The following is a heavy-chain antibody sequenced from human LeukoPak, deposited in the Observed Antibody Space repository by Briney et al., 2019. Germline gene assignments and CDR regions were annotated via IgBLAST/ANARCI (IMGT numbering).Heavy chain of an antibody. CDR3: ARHQWHYYYYMGV. CDR1: GGSISSSSYY. Sequence: SETLSLTCTVSGGSISSSSYYWGWIRQSPGKGLEWIGSIYYSGDTYYNPSLKSRRVTISVDTSKNQFSLRLSSVTAADTAVYYCARHQWHYYYYMGVWGKGSTVTVSS. V-gene: IGHV4-39*01. D-gene: IGHD6-19*01. CDR2: IYYSGDT. J-gene: IGHJ6*03.